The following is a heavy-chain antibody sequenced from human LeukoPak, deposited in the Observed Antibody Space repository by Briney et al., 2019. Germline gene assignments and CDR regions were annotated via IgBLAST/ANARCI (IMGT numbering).Heavy chain of an antibody. D-gene: IGHD3-22*01. CDR1: GYSFTSYW. CDR2: IYPGDSDT. J-gene: IGHJ4*02. CDR3: ARQAHYYDSSGYTLFDY. Sequence: GESLKISCKGSGYSFTSYWIGWVRQMPGKGLEWMGIIYPGDSDTRYSPSFQGQVTISADKSISTAYLQWSSLKASDTAMYYCARQAHYYDSSGYTLFDYWGQGTLVTVSS. V-gene: IGHV5-51*01.